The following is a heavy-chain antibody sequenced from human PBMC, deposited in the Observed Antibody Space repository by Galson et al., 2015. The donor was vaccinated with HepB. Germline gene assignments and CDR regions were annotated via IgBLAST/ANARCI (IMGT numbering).Heavy chain of an antibody. CDR2: INTSTGNP. V-gene: IGHV7-4-1*02. CDR3: ARAHSSSWYVADY. J-gene: IGHJ4*02. D-gene: IGHD6-13*01. CDR1: GYTFTSYA. Sequence: SVKVSCKASGYTFTSYAMNWVRQAPGQGLEWMGWINTSTGNPTYAQGFAGRFVFSLDTSVSTAYLQISSLKAEDTAVYYCARAHSSSWYVADYWGQGTLVTVSS.